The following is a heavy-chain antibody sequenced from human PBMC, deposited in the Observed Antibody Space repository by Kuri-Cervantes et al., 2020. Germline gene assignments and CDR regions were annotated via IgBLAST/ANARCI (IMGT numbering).Heavy chain of an antibody. D-gene: IGHD3-3*01. J-gene: IGHJ3*01. V-gene: IGHV3-48*01. Sequence: GGSLRLSCAASGFTFSSYSMNWVRQAPGKGLEWVSYISSSSSTIYYADSVKGRSTISRDNAKNSVYLQMNSLRAEDTAVYYCVRDTIYAFDEWGQGTMVTVSS. CDR1: GFTFSSYS. CDR3: VRDTIYAFDE. CDR2: ISSSSSTI.